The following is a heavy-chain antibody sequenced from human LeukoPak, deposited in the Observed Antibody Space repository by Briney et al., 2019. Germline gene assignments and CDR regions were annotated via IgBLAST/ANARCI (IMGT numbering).Heavy chain of an antibody. V-gene: IGHV3-7*01. J-gene: IGHJ4*02. Sequence: GGSLRLSCAASGFTFSSYWMSWVRQAPGKGLEWVASVSKDGSEKEYVDSVKGRFTISRDNAKNSLYLQMNSLRAEDTAVYFCARPYYYSSGSFPYWGQGILVTVSS. CDR2: VSKDGSEK. D-gene: IGHD3-10*01. CDR1: GFTFSSYW. CDR3: ARPYYYSSGSFPY.